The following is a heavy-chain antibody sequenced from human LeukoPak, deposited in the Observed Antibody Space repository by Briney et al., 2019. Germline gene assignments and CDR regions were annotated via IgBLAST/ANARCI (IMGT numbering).Heavy chain of an antibody. J-gene: IGHJ4*02. CDR1: GLTFTNHG. V-gene: IGHV3-30*02. Sequence: PGGSLRLSCVTSGLTFTNHGFHWLRQAADKGLEWVAFVRNDGFDTYHSNSVKGRFSISRDDSKNTVYLQMNSLRAEDTALYYCARGADHGGSYYPDWGQGTRVTVSS. CDR2: VRNDGFDT. CDR3: ARGADHGGSYYPD. D-gene: IGHD3-10*01.